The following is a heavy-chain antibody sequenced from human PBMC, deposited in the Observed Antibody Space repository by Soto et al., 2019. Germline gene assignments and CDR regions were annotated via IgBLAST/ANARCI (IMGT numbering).Heavy chain of an antibody. Sequence: PGGSLRLSCAASGFTFSSYTMNWVRQAPGKGLEWLAYIRLSGSASYYTASVKGRFTISRDNAKNSLYLQMYSLTDEDTAVYYCVRDRRYAFDFWGQGAMVTVSS. CDR1: GFTFSSYT. CDR2: IRLSGSAS. V-gene: IGHV3-48*02. D-gene: IGHD3-3*01. CDR3: VRDRRYAFDF. J-gene: IGHJ3*01.